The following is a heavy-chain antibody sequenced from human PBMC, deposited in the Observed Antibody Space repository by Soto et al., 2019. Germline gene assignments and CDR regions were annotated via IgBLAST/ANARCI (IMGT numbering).Heavy chain of an antibody. Sequence: SVKVSCKASGGTFSSFGISWVRQAPGQGLEWMGGIIPMSGTANYAQKFQGRVTITADESTSTAYMELSSLRSEDSAVYYCAREGLISIFGVLPSWFYPWGKGSLVTVSS. CDR2: IIPMSGTA. CDR1: GGTFSSFG. CDR3: AREGLISIFGVLPSWFYP. D-gene: IGHD3-3*01. J-gene: IGHJ5*02. V-gene: IGHV1-69*13.